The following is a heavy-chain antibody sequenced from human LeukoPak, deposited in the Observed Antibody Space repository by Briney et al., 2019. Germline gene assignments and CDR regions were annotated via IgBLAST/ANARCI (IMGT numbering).Heavy chain of an antibody. J-gene: IGHJ4*02. CDR3: VRALSGSDDY. D-gene: IGHD2-15*01. CDR1: GFTFSSQW. CDR2: IDSDGITT. Sequence: AGVSLRLSCAASGFTFSSQWMHWVRQAPGKGLMWISRIDSDGITTSYADSVRGRFTISRDNAKNTLSLQMNSLRADDTAVYYCVRALSGSDDYWGQGTLVTVSS. V-gene: IGHV3-74*01.